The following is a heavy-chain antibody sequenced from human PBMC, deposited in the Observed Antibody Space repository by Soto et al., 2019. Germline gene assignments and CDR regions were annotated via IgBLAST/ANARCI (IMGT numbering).Heavy chain of an antibody. CDR2: IHYSGST. CDR1: GGSISSYY. J-gene: IGHJ4*02. Sequence: SETLSLTCTVSGGSISSYYWSWIRQPPGRGLEWIGYIHYSGSTNHNPSLKSRVTISVDTSKNQFSLKLTSVTAADTAVYYCAKDREYYFDYWGQGTLVTVSS. V-gene: IGHV4-59*01. CDR3: AKDREYYFDY.